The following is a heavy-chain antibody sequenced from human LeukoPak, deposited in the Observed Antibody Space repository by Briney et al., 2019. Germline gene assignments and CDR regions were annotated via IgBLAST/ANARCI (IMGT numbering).Heavy chain of an antibody. V-gene: IGHV1-18*04. CDR3: ARVPPSAHQLLSSDY. D-gene: IGHD2-2*01. CDR1: GYTFTNYG. J-gene: IGHJ4*02. CDR2: ISANNGET. Sequence: GASVKVSCKASGYTFTNYGISWVRQAPRQGLEWMAWISANNGETRYAQNLQGRVTMTTDTSTSTAYMELRSLRSDDTAVYYCARVPPSAHQLLSSDYWGQGTQVTVSS.